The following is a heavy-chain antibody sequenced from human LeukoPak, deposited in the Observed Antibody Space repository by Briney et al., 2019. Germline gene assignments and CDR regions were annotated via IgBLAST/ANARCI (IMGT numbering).Heavy chain of an antibody. CDR2: VGSSGTTI. CDR1: GFTFSSYG. V-gene: IGHV3-48*04. J-gene: IGHJ4*02. Sequence: PGGSLRLSCAASGFTFSSYGMNWVRQAPGKGLEWLSYVGSSGTTIYCADSVKGRFTISRDNAENSLYLQMNSLRAEDTAIYYCARALPIDYWGQGTLVTVSS. CDR3: ARALPIDY.